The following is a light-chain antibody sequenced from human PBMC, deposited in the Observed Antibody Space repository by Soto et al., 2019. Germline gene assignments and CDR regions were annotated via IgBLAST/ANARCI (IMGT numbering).Light chain of an antibody. CDR2: AAS. CDR1: QAIRND. Sequence: AIQMTQSPSSQSASVGDRVTITCRASQAIRNDLGWYQQKPGKAPKLLIYAASSLQSGVPSRFSGSGSGTDFTLNIGSLQAEDFATYYCLTDYTYPPTFGQGTRLEIK. CDR3: LTDYTYPPT. V-gene: IGKV1-6*02. J-gene: IGKJ5*01.